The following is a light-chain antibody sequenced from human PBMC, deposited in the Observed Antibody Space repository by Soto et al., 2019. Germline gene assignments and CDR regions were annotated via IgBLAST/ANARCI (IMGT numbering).Light chain of an antibody. Sequence: QSVLTQPPSASGSPGQSVTISCTGTRSDVGRYNYVSWYQLHPGKVPKLLIYEVTKRPSGIPDRFSGSKSGNTASLTVSGLQAEDEADYYCSSYTRSSTPYVFGTGTKVTVL. J-gene: IGLJ1*01. CDR2: EVT. CDR1: RSDVGRYNY. V-gene: IGLV2-8*01. CDR3: SSYTRSSTPYV.